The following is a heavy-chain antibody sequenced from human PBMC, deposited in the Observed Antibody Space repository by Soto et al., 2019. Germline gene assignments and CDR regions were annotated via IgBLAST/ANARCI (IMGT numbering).Heavy chain of an antibody. V-gene: IGHV1-69*01. Sequence: QVPLVQSGAEVKKTGSSVRVSCQASGGTFSIYGFSWVRQAPGQGPEWIGGIIPILTTPNYAQKCQVRVTIVAVDATPTVYTELISLKLEAPAVYYCATSGGIAPIGEAVRDVWGQGTSVTVSS. D-gene: IGHD2-21*01. J-gene: IGHJ6*01. CDR2: IIPILTTP. CDR1: GGTFSIYG. CDR3: ATSGGIAPIGEAVRDV.